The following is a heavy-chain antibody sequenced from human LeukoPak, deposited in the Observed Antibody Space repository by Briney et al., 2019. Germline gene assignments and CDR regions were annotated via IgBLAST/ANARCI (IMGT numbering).Heavy chain of an antibody. V-gene: IGHV4-59*01. CDR2: IYYSGST. D-gene: IGHD5-24*01. J-gene: IGHJ6*02. CDR1: GGSISSYY. CDR3: ARVDKGDGYNYGMDV. Sequence: SETLSLTCTVSGGSISSYYWSWIRQPPGKGLEWIGYIYYSGSTDYNPSLKSRVTISVDTSKNQFSLKLSSVTAADTAVYYCARVDKGDGYNYGMDVWGQGTTVTVSS.